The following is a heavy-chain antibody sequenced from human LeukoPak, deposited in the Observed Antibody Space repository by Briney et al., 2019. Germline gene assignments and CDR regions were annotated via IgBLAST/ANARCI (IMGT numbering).Heavy chain of an antibody. Sequence: GGSLRLSCAASGFTFSSYAMSWVRQAPGKGLGWVAVISYDGSNKYYADSVKGRFTISRDNSKNTLYLQMNSLRAEDTAVYYCARDSVDGIVGATSPGYWGQGTLVTVSS. CDR1: GFTFSSYA. CDR3: ARDSVDGIVGATSPGY. D-gene: IGHD1-26*01. J-gene: IGHJ4*02. CDR2: ISYDGSNK. V-gene: IGHV3-30-3*01.